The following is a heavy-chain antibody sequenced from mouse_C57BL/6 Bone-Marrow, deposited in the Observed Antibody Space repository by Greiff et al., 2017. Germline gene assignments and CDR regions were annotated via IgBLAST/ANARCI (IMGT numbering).Heavy chain of an antibody. CDR2: IDPSDSYT. J-gene: IGHJ3*01. V-gene: IGHV1-59*01. Sequence: VQLQQPGAELVRPGTSVKLSCKASGYTFTSYWMHWVKQRPGQGLEWIGVIDPSDSYTNYNQKFKGKATLTVDTSSSTAYMQLSSLTSEDAAVSCCARECYDYGGAWVAYWGQGTRVTVSA. CDR3: ARECYDYGGAWVAY. CDR1: GYTFTSYW. D-gene: IGHD2-4*01.